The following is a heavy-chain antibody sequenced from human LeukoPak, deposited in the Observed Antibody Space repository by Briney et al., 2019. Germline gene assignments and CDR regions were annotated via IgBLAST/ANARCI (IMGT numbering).Heavy chain of an antibody. CDR2: ISGSGGST. CDR1: GFTFSSCA. Sequence: PGGSLRLSCAASGFTFSSCAMSWVRQAPGKGLEWVSGISGSGGSTYYADSVKGRFTISRDNSKNTLYLQMNSLRAEDTAVYYCAKGTLEKRITIFGVDWGQGTLVTVSS. D-gene: IGHD3-3*01. J-gene: IGHJ4*02. CDR3: AKGTLEKRITIFGVD. V-gene: IGHV3-23*01.